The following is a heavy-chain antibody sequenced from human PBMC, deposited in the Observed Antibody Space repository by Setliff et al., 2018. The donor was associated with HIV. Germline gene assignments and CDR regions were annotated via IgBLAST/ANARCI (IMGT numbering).Heavy chain of an antibody. CDR2: IDSDGSST. Sequence: GSLRLSCAASGFTFSSYWMHWVRQAPGKGLVWVSRIDSDGSSTSYADSVKGRFTISRDKSKNTVYLQMYSLRAEDTALYYCAKDRVGYCSSISCPGGFDYWGQGTLVTVSS. J-gene: IGHJ4*02. CDR1: GFTFSSYW. CDR3: AKDRVGYCSSISCPGGFDY. D-gene: IGHD2-2*03. V-gene: IGHV3-74*01.